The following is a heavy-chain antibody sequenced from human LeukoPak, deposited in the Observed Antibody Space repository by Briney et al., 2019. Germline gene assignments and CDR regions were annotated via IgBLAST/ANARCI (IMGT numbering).Heavy chain of an antibody. Sequence: PSETLSLTCTVSGGSISSYYWSWIWQRPGAGLEWVGFSYFSGSTNYNSSLKSRVTISVDTSKNQFSLKLSSVTAADTAVYYCASYDILPAAMVYWGQGTLVTVYS. CDR2: SYFSGST. D-gene: IGHD2-2*01. CDR1: GGSISSYY. CDR3: ASYDILPAAMVY. V-gene: IGHV4-59*13. J-gene: IGHJ4*02.